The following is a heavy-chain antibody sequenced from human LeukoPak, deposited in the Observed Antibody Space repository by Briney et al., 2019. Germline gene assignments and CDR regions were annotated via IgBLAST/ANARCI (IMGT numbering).Heavy chain of an antibody. Sequence: PGGALRLSCAASGFTFSSYSMNWVRQAPGKGLEWVSSISSSISYRYYADSVKGRFTVSRDNAKNSLYLQMNRLRAEDTAVYYCARGGWFDYWGQGTLVTVSS. V-gene: IGHV3-21*01. CDR3: ARGGWFDY. CDR2: ISSSISYR. CDR1: GFTFSSYS. D-gene: IGHD2-15*01. J-gene: IGHJ4*02.